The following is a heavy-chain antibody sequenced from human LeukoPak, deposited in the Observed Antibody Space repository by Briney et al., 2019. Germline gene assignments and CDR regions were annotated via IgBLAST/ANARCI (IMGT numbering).Heavy chain of an antibody. CDR1: GGSFSGYY. J-gene: IGHJ6*02. CDR2: INHSGST. CDR3: ARGKGRWLQFPYYYYYCGMDV. V-gene: IGHV4-34*01. D-gene: IGHD5-24*01. Sequence: SETLSLTCAVYGGSFSGYYWSWIRQPPGKGLEWIGEINHSGSTNYNPSLKSRVTISVDTSKNQFSLKLSSVTAADTAVYYCARGKGRWLQFPYYYYYCGMDVWGQGTTVTVSS.